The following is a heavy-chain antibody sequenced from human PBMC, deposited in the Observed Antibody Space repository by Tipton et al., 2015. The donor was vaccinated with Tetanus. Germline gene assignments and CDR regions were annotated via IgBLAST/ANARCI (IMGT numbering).Heavy chain of an antibody. D-gene: IGHD5-24*01. CDR1: GGSFSNYY. J-gene: IGHJ4*02. Sequence: LRLSCAVYGGSFSNYYWTWIRQPPGKGLEWIGEVHPSGSTSSNPSLESRFTMSIDTSKNQFSLKLPSLTAADTAVYFCARGEDAYKTGNYWGQGTLVTVSS. V-gene: IGHV4-34*01. CDR3: ARGEDAYKTGNY. CDR2: VHPSGST.